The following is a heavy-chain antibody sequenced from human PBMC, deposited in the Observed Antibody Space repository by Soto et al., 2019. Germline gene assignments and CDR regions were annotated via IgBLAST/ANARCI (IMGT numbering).Heavy chain of an antibody. J-gene: IGHJ4*02. Sequence: VQLVESGGGLVQPGGSLRLSCAASGFTFSSYGMQWVRQAPGKGLEWVAVIWYDGMNEYYADSVKGRFTISRDNSKNTLYLQMNSLRVEDTAVYYCARDRNYYDNSGLDYWGQGTLVTVSS. CDR2: IWYDGMNE. D-gene: IGHD3-22*01. CDR3: ARDRNYYDNSGLDY. CDR1: GFTFSSYG. V-gene: IGHV3-33*08.